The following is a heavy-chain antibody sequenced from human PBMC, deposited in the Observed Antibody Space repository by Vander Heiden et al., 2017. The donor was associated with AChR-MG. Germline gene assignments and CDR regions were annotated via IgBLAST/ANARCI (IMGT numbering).Heavy chain of an antibody. CDR1: GYTFTGYY. CDR2: INPNSGGT. D-gene: IGHD3-3*01. J-gene: IGHJ4*02. Sequence: QVQLVQSGAEVKKPGASVKVSCKASGYTFTGYYMHWVRQAPGQGLEWMGRINPNSGGTNYAQKFQGRVTMTRDTSISTAYMELSRLRSDDTAVYYCAREGFGVLVRKPNIDYWGQGTLVTVSS. V-gene: IGHV1-2*06. CDR3: AREGFGVLVRKPNIDY.